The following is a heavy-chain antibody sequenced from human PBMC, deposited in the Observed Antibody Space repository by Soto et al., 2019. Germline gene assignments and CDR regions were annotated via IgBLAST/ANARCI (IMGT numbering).Heavy chain of an antibody. Sequence: LSLTCAVSGGSISSGGYSWSWIRQPPGKGLEWIGYIYHSGSTYYNPSLKSRVTISVDRSKNQFSLKLSSVTAADTAVYYCARSHCSGGSCSYYFDYWGQGTLVTVSS. CDR3: ARSHCSGGSCSYYFDY. CDR2: IYHSGST. D-gene: IGHD2-15*01. CDR1: GGSISSGGYS. J-gene: IGHJ4*02. V-gene: IGHV4-30-2*01.